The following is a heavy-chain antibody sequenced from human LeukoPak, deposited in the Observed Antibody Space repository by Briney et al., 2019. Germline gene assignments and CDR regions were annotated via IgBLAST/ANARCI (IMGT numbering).Heavy chain of an antibody. CDR3: ARGPPDIVVVPAAISPYYFDY. CDR2: IYTSGST. D-gene: IGHD2-2*02. J-gene: IGHJ4*02. Sequence: SETLSLTCTVSGGSISSYYWSWIRQPAGKGLEWIGRIYTSGSTNYNPSLKSRVTMSVDTSKNQFSLKLSSVTAADTAVYYCARGPPDIVVVPAAISPYYFDYWGQGTLVTVSS. CDR1: GGSISSYY. V-gene: IGHV4-4*07.